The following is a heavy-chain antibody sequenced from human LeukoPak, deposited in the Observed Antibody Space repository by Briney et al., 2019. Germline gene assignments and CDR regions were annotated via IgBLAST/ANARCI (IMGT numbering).Heavy chain of an antibody. J-gene: IGHJ6*03. D-gene: IGHD3-9*01. CDR2: ISSSSSYI. Sequence: GGSLRLSCTASGFTFSSYSMNWVRQAPGKGLEWVSSISSSSSYIYYADSVKGRFTISRDNAKNSLYLQMNSLRAEDTAVYYCAREGELRYFDWSHYYYYYYMDVWGKGTTVTVSS. V-gene: IGHV3-21*01. CDR1: GFTFSSYS. CDR3: AREGELRYFDWSHYYYYYYMDV.